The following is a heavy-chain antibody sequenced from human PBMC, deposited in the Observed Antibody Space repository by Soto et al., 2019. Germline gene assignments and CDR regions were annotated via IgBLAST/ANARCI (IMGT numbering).Heavy chain of an antibody. CDR2: ISGSGGST. CDR1: GFTFSSYA. Sequence: GGSLSLSCAASGFTFSSYAMSWVRQAPGKGLELVSAISGSGGSTYYADSVKGRFTISRDNSKNTLYLQMNSLRAEDTAVDYCAKEYSSSPFSYYFDYWGQGTLVTVSS. V-gene: IGHV3-23*01. CDR3: AKEYSSSPFSYYFDY. D-gene: IGHD6-6*01. J-gene: IGHJ4*02.